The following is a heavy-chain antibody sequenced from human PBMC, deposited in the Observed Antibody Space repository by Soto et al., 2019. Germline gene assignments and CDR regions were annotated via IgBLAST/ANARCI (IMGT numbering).Heavy chain of an antibody. D-gene: IGHD3-22*01. CDR2: IYHSGST. J-gene: IGHJ6*02. CDR3: ARSPDSSGYYPRWYYYGMAV. Sequence: QVQLQESGPGLVKPSGTLSLTCAVSGGSISSSNWWSWVRQPPGKGLEWIGEIYHSGSTNYNPSPKSRVTISVDKSKNQFSLKLSSVTAADTAVYYCARSPDSSGYYPRWYYYGMAVWGQGTTVTVSS. V-gene: IGHV4-4*02. CDR1: GGSISSSNW.